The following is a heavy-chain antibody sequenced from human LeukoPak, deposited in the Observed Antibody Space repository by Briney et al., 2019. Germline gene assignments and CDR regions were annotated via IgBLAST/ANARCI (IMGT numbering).Heavy chain of an antibody. Sequence: SETLSLTCTVSGGSISSSSYYWGWIRQPPGKGLEWIGSIYHSGSTYYNPSLKSRVTISVDTSKNQSSLKLSSVTAADTAVYYCARRGCSGGSCYSPVNWFDPWGQGTLVTVSS. CDR2: IYHSGST. CDR3: ARRGCSGGSCYSPVNWFDP. D-gene: IGHD2-15*01. V-gene: IGHV4-39*01. J-gene: IGHJ5*02. CDR1: GGSISSSSYY.